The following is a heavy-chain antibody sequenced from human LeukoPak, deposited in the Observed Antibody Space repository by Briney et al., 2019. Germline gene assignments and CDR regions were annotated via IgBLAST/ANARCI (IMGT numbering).Heavy chain of an antibody. V-gene: IGHV3-7*01. CDR1: GFTFSSYW. Sequence: GGSLRLSCTASGFTFSSYWVNWVRQAPGKGLEWVASMRYDGSVVSYADSVRGRFTISRDNAKNSLYLLMNSLRSEDTAVYFCARDFVLGQPLVALDPWGQGTLVTVSS. D-gene: IGHD2-2*01. CDR2: MRYDGSVV. CDR3: ARDFVLGQPLVALDP. J-gene: IGHJ5*02.